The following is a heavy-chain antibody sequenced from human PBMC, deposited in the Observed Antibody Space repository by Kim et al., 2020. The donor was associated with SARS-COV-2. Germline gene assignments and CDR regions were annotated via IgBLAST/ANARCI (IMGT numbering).Heavy chain of an antibody. J-gene: IGHJ4*02. CDR1: GGSISSTNYY. CDR2: IYYSGNI. V-gene: IGHV4-39*01. CDR3: ARHGYGDYLEYFDY. Sequence: SETLSLTCTVSGGSISSTNYYWGCIRQPPGKGLEWIGSIYYSGNIHYNPSLKSRVTISVDTSKNQFSLKLSSVTAADSAVYYCARHGYGDYLEYFDYWGQGTLVTVSS. D-gene: IGHD4-17*01.